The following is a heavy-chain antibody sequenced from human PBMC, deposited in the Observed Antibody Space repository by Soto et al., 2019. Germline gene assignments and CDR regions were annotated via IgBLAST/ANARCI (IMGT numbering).Heavy chain of an antibody. V-gene: IGHV5-51*01. CDR2: IYPGDSDT. CDR1: GYSFTSYW. D-gene: IGHD2-2*01. CDR3: ASTHIPHNYYADDAFDI. J-gene: IGHJ3*02. Sequence: PGESLKISCKGSGYSFTSYWIGWVRQMPGKGLEWMGIIYPGDSDTRYSPSFQGQVTISADKSISTAYLQWSSLKASDTAMYYCASTHIPHNYYADDAFDIWGQGTMVTVSS.